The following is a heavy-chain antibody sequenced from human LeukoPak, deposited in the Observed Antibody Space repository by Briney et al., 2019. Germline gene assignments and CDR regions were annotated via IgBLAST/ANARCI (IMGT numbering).Heavy chain of an antibody. CDR3: ARVGGTNYYYYGMDV. CDR2: VYYSGST. J-gene: IGHJ6*02. Sequence: SETLSLTCVVSGGSVSGYYWGWLRQPPGRGLEWIGYVYYSGSTNYNPSLKSRVTISVDTSKNQFSLKLSSVTAADMAVYYCARVGGTNYYYYGMDVWGQGTTVTVSS. CDR1: GGSVSGYY. V-gene: IGHV4-59*02. D-gene: IGHD3-10*01.